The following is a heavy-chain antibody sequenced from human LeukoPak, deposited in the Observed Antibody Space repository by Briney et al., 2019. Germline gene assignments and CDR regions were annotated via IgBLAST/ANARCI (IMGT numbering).Heavy chain of an antibody. Sequence: GGSLRLSCAASGFTFSTYWMSWVRQAPGKGLEWVANINQDGSDKYYADSVKGRFTISRDNSKNTLYLQMNSLRAEDTAVYYCARASYYYDSSGYYSFHYWGQGTLVTVSS. CDR2: INQDGSDK. J-gene: IGHJ4*02. D-gene: IGHD3-22*01. CDR3: ARASYYYDSSGYYSFHY. CDR1: GFTFSTYW. V-gene: IGHV3-7*01.